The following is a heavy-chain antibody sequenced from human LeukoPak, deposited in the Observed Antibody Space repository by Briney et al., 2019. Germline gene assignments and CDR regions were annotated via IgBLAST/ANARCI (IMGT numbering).Heavy chain of an antibody. D-gene: IGHD4-17*01. CDR3: ARENDYGDDNWFDP. CDR2: ISYDGNNK. Sequence: PGGSLRLACAASGFTFRSYAMHWVRQAPGKGLEWVAVISYDGNNKYYADSVKGRFTISRDNSKNTLYVQMNSLRGEDTAVYYCARENDYGDDNWFDPWGQGTLVTVSS. CDR1: GFTFRSYA. V-gene: IGHV3-30-3*01. J-gene: IGHJ5*02.